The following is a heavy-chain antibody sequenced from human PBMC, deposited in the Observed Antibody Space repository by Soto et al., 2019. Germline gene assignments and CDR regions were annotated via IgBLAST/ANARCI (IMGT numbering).Heavy chain of an antibody. CDR3: AHSGYCSSGMCYHFDY. CDR2: IYWDDGK. D-gene: IGHD2-15*01. J-gene: IGHJ4*02. Sequence: GLDLEWLALIYWDDGKRYSPSLKSRLTITKDTSKNQVVLTMTNMDPVDTATYYCAHSGYCSSGMCYHFDYWGQGTLVTVSS. V-gene: IGHV2-5*02.